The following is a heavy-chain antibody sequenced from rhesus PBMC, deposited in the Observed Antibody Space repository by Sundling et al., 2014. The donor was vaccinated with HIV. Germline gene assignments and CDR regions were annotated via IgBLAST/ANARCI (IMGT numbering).Heavy chain of an antibody. Sequence: QVQLQESGPGLVKPSESLSLTCGVSGGSIRSNYWSWIRQPPGKGLEWIGRISGSGGSTDYNPSLKSRVTISTDTSKNQLSLKLSSVTAADTAGYYCARDGKYCSGTYCFARDYYGLDSWGQGVVVTVSS. V-gene: IGHV4-173*01. CDR1: GGSIRSNY. CDR3: ARDGKYCSGTYCFARDYYGLDS. CDR2: ISGSGGST. J-gene: IGHJ6*01. D-gene: IGHD2-27*01.